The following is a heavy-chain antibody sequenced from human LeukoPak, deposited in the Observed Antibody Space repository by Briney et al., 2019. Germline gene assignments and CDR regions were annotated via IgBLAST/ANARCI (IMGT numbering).Heavy chain of an antibody. CDR3: AKNMDRITMVRGVTTSPNWFDP. CDR1: GFTFSTYA. Sequence: QPGGSLRLSCAASGFTFSTYAMSWVRQAPGKGLEWVSAISGSGISTYYADSVKGRFTISRDNSKNKLYLQMSSLRAEDTALYYCAKNMDRITMVRGVTTSPNWFDPWGQGTLVTVSS. D-gene: IGHD3-10*01. J-gene: IGHJ5*02. V-gene: IGHV3-23*01. CDR2: ISGSGIST.